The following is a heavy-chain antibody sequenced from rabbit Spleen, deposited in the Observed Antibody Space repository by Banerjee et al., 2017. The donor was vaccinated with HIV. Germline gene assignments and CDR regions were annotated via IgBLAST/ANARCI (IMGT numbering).Heavy chain of an antibody. D-gene: IGHD4-1*01. V-gene: IGHV1S45*01. J-gene: IGHJ4*01. CDR3: ARDLAGVIGWNFSL. CDR2: INIITNRA. CDR1: GLDFSVGDV. Sequence: QQQVVESGGGLVKPGASLTLSCKASGLDFSVGDVMCWVRQAPGKGLEWIGCINIITNRAVYANWASGRFTFSKTSSTTVTLQMTSLTAADTATYLCARDLAGVIGWNFSLWGPGTLVTVS.